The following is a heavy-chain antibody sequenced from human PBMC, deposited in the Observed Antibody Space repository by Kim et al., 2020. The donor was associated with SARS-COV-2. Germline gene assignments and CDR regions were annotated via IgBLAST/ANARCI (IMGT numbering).Heavy chain of an antibody. V-gene: IGHV3-48*03. J-gene: IGHJ4*02. CDR3: ARRYCSSTSCTFDY. D-gene: IGHD2-2*01. Sequence: DSLKGRFTISADNTKNSLYLRRNSLRAEDTAVYDCARRYCSSTSCTFDYWGQGTLVTVSS.